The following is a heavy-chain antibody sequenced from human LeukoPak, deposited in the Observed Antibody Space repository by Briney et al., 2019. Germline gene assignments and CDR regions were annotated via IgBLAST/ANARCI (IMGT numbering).Heavy chain of an antibody. CDR3: ARDSSSGYYTFDY. J-gene: IGHJ4*02. CDR1: GDSIGNFF. D-gene: IGHD3-22*01. CDR2: IYYSGGT. V-gene: IGHV4-59*01. Sequence: SETLSLTCTVSGDSIGNFFWNWIRQPPGKGLEWIGYIYYSGGTNYNPSLKSRVTISVDTSKNQFSLELSSVTAADTAVYYCARDSSSGYYTFDYWGQGTLVTVSS.